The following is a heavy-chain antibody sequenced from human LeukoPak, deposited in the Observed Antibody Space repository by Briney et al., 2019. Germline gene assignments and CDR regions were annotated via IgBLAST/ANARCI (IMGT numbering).Heavy chain of an antibody. CDR2: ISGCGGST. J-gene: IGHJ5*02. D-gene: IGHD3-10*01. V-gene: IGHV3-23*01. CDR1: GFTFSSYA. CDR3: AKNLDAALYYGSGSPFDP. Sequence: PGWSLRLSCAASGFTFSSYAMSWVRQAPGKGLDWVSAISGCGGSTYYADSLKGRFTISRDNSKNTLYLQMNSLRAEDTAVYYCAKNLDAALYYGSGSPFDPWGQGTLVTVSS.